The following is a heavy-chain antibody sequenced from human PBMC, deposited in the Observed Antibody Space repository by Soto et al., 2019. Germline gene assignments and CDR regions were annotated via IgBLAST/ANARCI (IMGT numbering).Heavy chain of an antibody. CDR2: IDWDDDK. J-gene: IGHJ4*02. CDR3: ARIDPRGYSYGLYYFDY. V-gene: IGHV2-70*01. D-gene: IGHD5-18*01. CDR1: GFSLGTSGMC. Sequence: SGPTLVNPTQTLTLTCTFSGFSLGTSGMCVSWIRQPPGKALEWLALIDWDDDKYYSTSLKTRLTISKDTSKNQVVLTMTNMDPVDTATYYCARIDPRGYSYGLYYFDYWGQGTLVTVSS.